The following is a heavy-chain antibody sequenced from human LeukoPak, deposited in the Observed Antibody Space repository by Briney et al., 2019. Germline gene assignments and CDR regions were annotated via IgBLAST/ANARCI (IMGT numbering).Heavy chain of an antibody. Sequence: SQTLSLTCAVSGGSISSGGYYWSWIRQHPGKGLEWIGYIYYSGSTYYNPSLKSRVTISVDTSKNQFSLKLSSVTAADTAVYYCARSCPDYYDSSGYRPFDYWGQGTLVTVSS. V-gene: IGHV4-31*11. CDR1: GGSISSGGYY. CDR3: ARSCPDYYDSSGYRPFDY. CDR2: IYYSGST. J-gene: IGHJ4*02. D-gene: IGHD3-22*01.